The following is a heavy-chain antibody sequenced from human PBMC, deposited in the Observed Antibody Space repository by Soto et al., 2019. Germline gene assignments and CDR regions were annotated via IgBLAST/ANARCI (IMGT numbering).Heavy chain of an antibody. Sequence: GGSLRLSCAASGFTFSSYSMNWVRQAPGKGLEWVSSISSSSSYIYYADSVKGRFTISRDNAKNSLYLQMNSLRAEDTAVYYCARGGRIVATITKNRGVFDIWGQGTMVTVSS. CDR1: GFTFSSYS. V-gene: IGHV3-21*04. CDR3: ARGGRIVATITKNRGVFDI. D-gene: IGHD5-12*01. J-gene: IGHJ3*02. CDR2: ISSSSSYI.